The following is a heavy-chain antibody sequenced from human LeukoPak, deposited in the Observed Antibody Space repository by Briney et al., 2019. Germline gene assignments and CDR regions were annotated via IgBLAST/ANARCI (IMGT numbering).Heavy chain of an antibody. CDR3: AKDWGSSWYAAGDAFDI. CDR1: GFTFSSYA. V-gene: IGHV3-23*01. J-gene: IGHJ3*02. Sequence: GGSLRLSCAASGFTFSSYAMSWVRQAPGKGLEWVSAISGSGGSTYYADSVKGRFTISRDNSKNTLYLQMNSLRAEDTAVYYCAKDWGSSWYAAGDAFDIWGQGTMVTVSS. D-gene: IGHD6-13*01. CDR2: ISGSGGST.